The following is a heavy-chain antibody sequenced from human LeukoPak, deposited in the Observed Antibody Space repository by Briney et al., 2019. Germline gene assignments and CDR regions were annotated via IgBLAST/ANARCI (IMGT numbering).Heavy chain of an antibody. CDR3: TRGTNSGYDGRYFDY. CDR2: IRSKANSYAT. J-gene: IGHJ4*02. Sequence: GGSLRLSCAASGFTFSGSATHWVRQASGKGLEWVGRIRSKANSYATAYAASVEGRFTISRDDSKNTAYLQMNSLKTEDTAVYYCTRGTNSGYDGRYFDYWGQGTLVTVSS. D-gene: IGHD5-12*01. CDR1: GFTFSGSA. V-gene: IGHV3-73*01.